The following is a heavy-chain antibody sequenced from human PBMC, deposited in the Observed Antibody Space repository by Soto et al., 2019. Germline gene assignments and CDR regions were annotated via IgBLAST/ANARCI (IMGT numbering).Heavy chain of an antibody. Sequence: QLQLQESGPGLVRPSETLSLTCSVSGGSISSSRYYWAWIRQPPGKGLEWIGTVYYSGDTYYDPSLKSRVTLSADPSKNQFSLNLNSVTAADTAVYYCARLSVVVPRYGLDVWGQGTTVTVSS. CDR3: ARLSVVVPRYGLDV. J-gene: IGHJ6*02. D-gene: IGHD2-21*01. CDR1: GGSISSSRYY. CDR2: VYYSGDT. V-gene: IGHV4-39*01.